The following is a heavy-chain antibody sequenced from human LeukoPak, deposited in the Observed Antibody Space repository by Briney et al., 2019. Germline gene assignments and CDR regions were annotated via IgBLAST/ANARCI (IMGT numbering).Heavy chain of an antibody. D-gene: IGHD6-6*01. V-gene: IGHV3-48*01. CDR3: ARDSSVCEFDV. Sequence: GGSLRLSCTASGFTFSPYTMHWFRQPPGKGLEWVSYINTGSTTIYYADSVRGRFTISRDNAKNSVYLHLNSLRAEDTAVYYCARDSSVCEFDVWGQGTLVTVSS. CDR1: GFTFSPYT. J-gene: IGHJ3*01. CDR2: INTGSTTI.